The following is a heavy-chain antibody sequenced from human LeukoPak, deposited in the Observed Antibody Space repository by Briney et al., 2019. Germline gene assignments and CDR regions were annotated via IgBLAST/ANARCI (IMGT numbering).Heavy chain of an antibody. D-gene: IGHD3-16*02. J-gene: IGHJ4*02. CDR2: TSSSGSNI. V-gene: IGHV3-48*03. Sequence: GSLRLSCAASGFTFSSFEMNWVRQAPGKGLEWVSYTSSSGSNIYYADSVKGRFTISRDNAKNSLYLQMNSLRDEDTAVYYCARGGLYDYVWGSYRRQSFDYWGQGTLVTVSS. CDR1: GFTFSSFE. CDR3: ARGGLYDYVWGSYRRQSFDY.